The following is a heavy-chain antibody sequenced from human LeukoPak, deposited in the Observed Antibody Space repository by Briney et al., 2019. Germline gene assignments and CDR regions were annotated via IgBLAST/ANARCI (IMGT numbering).Heavy chain of an antibody. J-gene: IGHJ6*03. CDR3: ARDGHIVVVPAAQKSYYYYYYMDV. Sequence: ASVKVSCKASGYTFTSYGISWLRQAPGQGLEWMGWISAYNGNTNYAQKLQGRVTMTTDTSTSTAYMELRSLRSDDTAVYYCARDGHIVVVPAAQKSYYYYYYMDVWGKGTTVTVSS. D-gene: IGHD2-2*01. CDR1: GYTFTSYG. CDR2: ISAYNGNT. V-gene: IGHV1-18*01.